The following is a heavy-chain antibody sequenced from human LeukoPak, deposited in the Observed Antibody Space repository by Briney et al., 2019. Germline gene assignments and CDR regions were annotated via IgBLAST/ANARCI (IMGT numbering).Heavy chain of an antibody. V-gene: IGHV4-38-2*02. CDR1: GYSLSSGYY. J-gene: IGHJ5*02. CDR2: IYYSGST. Sequence: SETLSLTCTVSGYSLSSGYYWGWSRQPPGKRLEWIGSIYYSGSTYYSPSLKSRVTISVDTSKNPFSLKLSSVTAADTAVYYCARLLRVGFCSTTTCNWFDPWGQGTLVTVSS. D-gene: IGHD2-2*03. CDR3: ARLLRVGFCSTTTCNWFDP.